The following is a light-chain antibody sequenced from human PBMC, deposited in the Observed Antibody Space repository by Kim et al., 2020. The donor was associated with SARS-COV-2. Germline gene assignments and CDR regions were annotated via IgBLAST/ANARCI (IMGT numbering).Light chain of an antibody. V-gene: IGKV3-11*01. CDR3: QQRSNWPLT. Sequence: LSPGERDTLACRASQSVSSYLGWYQQKPGQAPRLLIYDASNRATGIPARFSGSGSGTDFTLTIGSLEPEDFAVYYCQQRSNWPLTFGGGTKVDIK. CDR1: QSVSSY. J-gene: IGKJ4*02. CDR2: DAS.